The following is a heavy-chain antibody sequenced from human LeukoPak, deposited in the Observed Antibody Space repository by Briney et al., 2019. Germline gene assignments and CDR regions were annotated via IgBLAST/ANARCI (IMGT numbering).Heavy chain of an antibody. J-gene: IGHJ4*02. D-gene: IGHD2-21*01. CDR2: VYTSGNT. CDR1: GDSISTYY. V-gene: IGHV4-4*07. Sequence: SETLSLTCTVSGDSISTYYWSWIRQPAGKGLEWVGRVYTSGNTNYNPYLKSRVTMSVDTSRNQFSLRLSSVTAADTAVYYCAIAEYCGGDCYLDYWGQGTLVTVSS. CDR3: AIAEYCGGDCYLDY.